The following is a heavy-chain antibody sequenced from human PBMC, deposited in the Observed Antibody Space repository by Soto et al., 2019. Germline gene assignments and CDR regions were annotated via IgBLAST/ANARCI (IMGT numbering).Heavy chain of an antibody. CDR1: GGSISSSSYY. Sequence: QLQLQESGPGLVKPAETLSLTCTVSGGSISSSSYYWGWIRQPPGKGLEWIGSIYYSGSTYYNPSLKSRVTISVDTSNNQFSLKLSSVIAAHTAVYYCARGVLCSSTSCYEVANWFDPWGQGTLVTVSS. CDR3: ARGVLCSSTSCYEVANWFDP. CDR2: IYYSGST. J-gene: IGHJ5*02. D-gene: IGHD2-2*01. V-gene: IGHV4-39*01.